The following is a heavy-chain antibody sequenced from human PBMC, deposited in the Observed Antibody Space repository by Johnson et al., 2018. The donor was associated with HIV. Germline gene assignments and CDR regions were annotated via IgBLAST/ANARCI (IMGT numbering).Heavy chain of an antibody. Sequence: VQLVESGGGLVQPGGSLRLSCAASGFTFSNYWMHWVRQAPGKGLVWVSRINNDGSSTNYADSVKGRFTISRDNAKNTLYLQMNSLRADDTAVYYCAKVAVATAAGGVGLNIWGPGTMVTVSS. V-gene: IGHV3-74*01. J-gene: IGHJ3*02. D-gene: IGHD6-13*01. CDR1: GFTFSNYW. CDR3: AKVAVATAAGGVGLNI. CDR2: INNDGSST.